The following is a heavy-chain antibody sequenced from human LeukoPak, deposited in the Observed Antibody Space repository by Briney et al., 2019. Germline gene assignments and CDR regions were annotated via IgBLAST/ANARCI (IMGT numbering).Heavy chain of an antibody. J-gene: IGHJ5*02. D-gene: IGHD3-10*01. Sequence: SVKVSCKVSGYTLTELSMHWVRQAPGQGLEWMGGIIPIFGTANYAQKFQGRVTITADESTSTAYMELSSLRSEDTAVYYCATTGGSGSYASYNWFDPWGQGTLVTVSS. CDR3: ATTGGSGSYASYNWFDP. CDR2: IIPIFGTA. V-gene: IGHV1-69*13. CDR1: GYTLTELS.